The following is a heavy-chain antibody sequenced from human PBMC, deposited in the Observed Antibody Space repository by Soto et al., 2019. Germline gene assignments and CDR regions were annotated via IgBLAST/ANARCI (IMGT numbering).Heavy chain of an antibody. D-gene: IGHD6-19*01. J-gene: IGHJ4*02. CDR1: GHSLSSGGYY. Sequence: SETLSLTCTVSGHSLSSGGYYWSWIRQHPGKGLEWVGYIYFTGSTLYNPSLKSRLAMSLDTSKNQFSLRLTSVTAADTAVYFCARDWGSSGWPNWGQGTLVTV. CDR3: ARDWGSSGWPN. CDR2: IYFTGST. V-gene: IGHV4-31*03.